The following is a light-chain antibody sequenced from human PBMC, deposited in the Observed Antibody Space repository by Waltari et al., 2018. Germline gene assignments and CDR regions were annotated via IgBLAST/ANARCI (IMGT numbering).Light chain of an antibody. CDR3: QQYYSTPLT. Sequence: DIVMTQSPDSLAVSLCERATINCKSSQSVLYSSNNKNYLAWYKQKPGQPPKLLIYWASTRESGVPDRFSGSGSGTDFTLTISSLQAEDVAVYYCQQYYSTPLTFGGGTKVEIK. J-gene: IGKJ4*01. CDR1: QSVLYSSNNKNY. V-gene: IGKV4-1*01. CDR2: WAS.